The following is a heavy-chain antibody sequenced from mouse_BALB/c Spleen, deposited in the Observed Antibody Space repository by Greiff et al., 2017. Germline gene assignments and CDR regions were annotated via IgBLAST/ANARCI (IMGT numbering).Heavy chain of an antibody. CDR3: ARQTTVYAMDY. J-gene: IGHJ4*01. D-gene: IGHD1-1*01. CDR2: ISSGGSYT. CDR1: GFTFSSYG. V-gene: IGHV5-6*01. Sequence: EVNVVESGGDLVKPGGSLKLSCAASGFTFSSYGMSWVRQTPDKRLEWVATISSGGSYTYYPDTVKGRFTISRDNAKNTLYLQMSSLKSEDTALYYCARQTTVYAMDYWGQGTSVTVSS.